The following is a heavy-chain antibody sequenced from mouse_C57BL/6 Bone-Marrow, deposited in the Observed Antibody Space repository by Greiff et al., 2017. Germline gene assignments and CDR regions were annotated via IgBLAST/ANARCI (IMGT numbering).Heavy chain of an antibody. J-gene: IGHJ4*01. CDR1: GFTFSDYG. D-gene: IGHD1-1*01. CDR3: ARSIYYGSIYDYAMDY. Sequence: EVKLMESGGGLVKPGGSLKLSCAASGFTFSDYGMHWVRQAPEKGLEWVAYISSGSSTIYYADTVKGRFTISRDNAKHTLFLQMTSLRSEDTAMYYCARSIYYGSIYDYAMDYWGQGTSVTVSS. V-gene: IGHV5-17*01. CDR2: ISSGSSTI.